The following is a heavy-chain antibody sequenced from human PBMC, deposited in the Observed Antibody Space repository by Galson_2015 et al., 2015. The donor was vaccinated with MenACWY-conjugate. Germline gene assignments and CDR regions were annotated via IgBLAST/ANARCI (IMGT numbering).Heavy chain of an antibody. CDR3: AKLYCIDGNCY. J-gene: IGHJ4*02. CDR1: GGTFSGYA. CDR2: IIPVVGSA. Sequence: SVKVSCKASGGTFSGYAIVWVRQAPGQGLEWMGRIIPVVGSANYAQRFQGRLTITADKSTGTAYMQLSSLRPEDTAVYYCAKLYCIDGNCYWGQGTLVTVSS. D-gene: IGHD2-15*01. V-gene: IGHV1-69*04.